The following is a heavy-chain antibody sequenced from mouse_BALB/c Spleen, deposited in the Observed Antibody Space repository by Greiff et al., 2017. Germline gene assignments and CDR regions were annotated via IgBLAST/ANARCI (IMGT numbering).Heavy chain of an antibody. J-gene: IGHJ3*01. D-gene: IGHD2-4*01. Sequence: VQLQQSGAELVKPGASVKLSCTASGFNIKDTYMHWVKQRPEQGLEWIGRIDPANGNTKYDPKFQGKATITADTSSNTAYLQLSSLTSEDTAVYYCARSNMITAFAYWGQGTLVTVSA. CDR2: IDPANGNT. CDR3: ARSNMITAFAY. CDR1: GFNIKDTY. V-gene: IGHV14-3*02.